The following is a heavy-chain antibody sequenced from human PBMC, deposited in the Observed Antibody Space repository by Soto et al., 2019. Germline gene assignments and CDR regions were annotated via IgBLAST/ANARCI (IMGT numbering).Heavy chain of an antibody. CDR2: ISYTGTT. Sequence: SLSLTCSVSFASFSSNSYHSGWIRQPPGKGLEWIGRISYTGTTDYSPSLKMRVTISADTSKKQFSLKLASATAADTAVYYCARLVVVAPVANVWGQGTLVTVSS. V-gene: IGHV4-39*01. J-gene: IGHJ4*02. D-gene: IGHD2-15*01. CDR1: FASFSSNSYH. CDR3: ARLVVVAPVANV.